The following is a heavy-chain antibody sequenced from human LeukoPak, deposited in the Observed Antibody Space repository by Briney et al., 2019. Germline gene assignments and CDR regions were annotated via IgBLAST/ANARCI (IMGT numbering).Heavy chain of an antibody. CDR3: ARDTWIQLWLRNYYYGMDV. J-gene: IGHJ6*02. CDR1: GFTFSSYE. CDR2: ISSSGSTI. V-gene: IGHV3-48*03. Sequence: GGSLRLSCAASGFTFSSYEMNWVRQAPGKGLEWVSYISSSGSTIYYADSVKGRFTISRDNAENSLYLQMNSLRAEDTAVYYCARDTWIQLWLRNYYYGMDVWGQGTTVTVSS. D-gene: IGHD5-18*01.